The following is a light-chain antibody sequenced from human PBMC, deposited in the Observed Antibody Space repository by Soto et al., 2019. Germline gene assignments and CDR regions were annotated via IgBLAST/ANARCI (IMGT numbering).Light chain of an antibody. CDR2: GAS. CDR1: QSVSSSY. CDR3: QQYGSSPLT. J-gene: IGKJ4*01. V-gene: IGKV3-20*01. Sequence: EIVLTQSPGTLSLPPGERATLSCRASQSVSSSYLAWYQQKPGQAPRLLIFGASNRANGIPDRFSGSGSGTDFTLTISRLEPEDFAVFYCQQYGSSPLTFGGGTKVDSK.